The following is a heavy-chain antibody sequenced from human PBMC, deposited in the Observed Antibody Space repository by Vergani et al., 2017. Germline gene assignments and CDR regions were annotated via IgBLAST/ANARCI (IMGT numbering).Heavy chain of an antibody. CDR1: GFTFSSYA. Sequence: EVQLLESGGNLIQPGGSLRLSCGASGFTFSSYAMTWVRLAPGKGLQWVSAISGSGGNTFYTDSVKGRFTISRDNSKDTLYLQMNSLRAENTAVYYCARTPNCSSTSCYTGMDYWDQGTLVTVSS. V-gene: IGHV3-23*01. J-gene: IGHJ4*02. CDR2: ISGSGGNT. D-gene: IGHD2-2*02. CDR3: ARTPNCSSTSCYTGMDY.